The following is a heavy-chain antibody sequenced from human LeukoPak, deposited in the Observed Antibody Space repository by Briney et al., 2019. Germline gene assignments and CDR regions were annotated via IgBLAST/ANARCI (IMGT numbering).Heavy chain of an antibody. Sequence: SQTLSLTCAISGDSASSNSAAWNWIRQSPSRGLEWLGRTYYRSRWYNDYAISVKGRITINPDTSKSQFSLQLNSVTPGDTAMYYCAREATGAFDIWGQGTMVTVSS. CDR2: TYYRSRWYN. CDR3: AREATGAFDI. V-gene: IGHV6-1*01. CDR1: GDSASSNSAA. J-gene: IGHJ3*02.